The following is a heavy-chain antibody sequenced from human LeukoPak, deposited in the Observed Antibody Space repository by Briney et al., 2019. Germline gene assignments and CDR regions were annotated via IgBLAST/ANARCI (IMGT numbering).Heavy chain of an antibody. J-gene: IGHJ4*02. Sequence: ASVKVSCKASGYTFTGYYMHWVRQAPGQGLEWMGWINPNSGGTNYAQKFQGRVTMTRDTSISTAYMELSRLRSDDTAVYYCARGHVGDSSGYHDYWGQGTLVTVSS. V-gene: IGHV1-2*02. CDR3: ARGHVGDSSGYHDY. CDR2: INPNSGGT. D-gene: IGHD3-22*01. CDR1: GYTFTGYY.